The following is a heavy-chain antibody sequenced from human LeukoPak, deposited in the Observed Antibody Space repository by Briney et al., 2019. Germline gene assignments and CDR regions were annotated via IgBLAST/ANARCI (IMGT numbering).Heavy chain of an antibody. D-gene: IGHD3-22*01. CDR1: GFTFSSYA. J-gene: IGHJ6*02. Sequence: AGGSLRLSCAASGFTFSSYALHWVRRAPGRGLEYVSGISSNGGSTYYANSVQGRFTISRDNSKNTLYLQMGSLGAEDMAVYYCAKDFYYDSSGPYFYYGMDVWGQGTTVTVSS. V-gene: IGHV3-64*01. CDR2: ISSNGGST. CDR3: AKDFYYDSSGPYFYYGMDV.